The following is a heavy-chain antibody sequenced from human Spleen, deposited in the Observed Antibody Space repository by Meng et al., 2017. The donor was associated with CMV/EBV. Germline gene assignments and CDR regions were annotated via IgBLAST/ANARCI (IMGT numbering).Heavy chain of an antibody. CDR1: GYTFTGYY. D-gene: IGHD3-10*01. Sequence: ASVKVSCKASGYTFTGYYMHWVRQAPGQGLEWMGWINPNSGGTNYAQKFQGRVTMTRDTSISTANMDLSSLRSDDTAVYYCARSYGAYDAFDIWGQGTMVTVSS. J-gene: IGHJ3*02. CDR3: ARSYGAYDAFDI. V-gene: IGHV1-2*02. CDR2: INPNSGGT.